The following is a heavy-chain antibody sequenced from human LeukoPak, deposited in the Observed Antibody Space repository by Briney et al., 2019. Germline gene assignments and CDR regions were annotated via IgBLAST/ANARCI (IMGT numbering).Heavy chain of an antibody. J-gene: IGHJ4*02. CDR2: ISSSGSTI. V-gene: IGHV3-48*03. Sequence: PGGSLRLSCAGSGFTFNYYGFNWVRQAPGKGLEWVSHISSSGSTIFYADSVKGRFTISRDNAKNSVFLQMNSPRAEDTAIYYCAGEDNYDDYYFDDWGQGTLVTVSS. CDR3: AGEDNYDDYYFDD. D-gene: IGHD3-3*01. CDR1: GFTFNYYG.